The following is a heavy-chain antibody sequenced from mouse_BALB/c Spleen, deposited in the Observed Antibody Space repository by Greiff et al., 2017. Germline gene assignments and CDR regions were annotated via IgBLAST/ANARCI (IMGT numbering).Heavy chain of an antibody. Sequence: EVKLVESGGGLVQPGGSLRLSCATSGFTFTDYYMSWVRQPPGKALEWLGFIRNKANGYTTEYSASVKGRFTISRDNYQSILYLQMNTLRAEDSATYYCARSLYYYGSSYGFAYWGQGTLVTVSA. CDR2: IRNKANGYTT. CDR3: ARSLYYYGSSYGFAY. J-gene: IGHJ3*01. CDR1: GFTFTDYY. D-gene: IGHD1-1*01. V-gene: IGHV7-3*02.